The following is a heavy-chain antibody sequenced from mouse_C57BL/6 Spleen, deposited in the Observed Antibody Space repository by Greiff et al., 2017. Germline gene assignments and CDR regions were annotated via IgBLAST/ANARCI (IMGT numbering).Heavy chain of an antibody. J-gene: IGHJ3*01. CDR1: GYTFTSYW. CDR3: ARAYYYGSSYEAWFAY. CDR2: IHPTSGSI. Sequence: VQLQQPGAELVKPGASVKLSCTASGYTFTSYWMHWVKQRPGQGLEWNGMIHPTSGSINYNEKFKSKATLTVDKSSSTAYMQLRRLTSEDSAVYYCARAYYYGSSYEAWFAYWGQGTLVTVSA. V-gene: IGHV1-64*01. D-gene: IGHD1-1*01.